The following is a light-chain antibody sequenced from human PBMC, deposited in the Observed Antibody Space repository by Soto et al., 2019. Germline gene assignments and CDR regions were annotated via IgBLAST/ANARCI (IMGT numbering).Light chain of an antibody. J-gene: IGLJ1*01. V-gene: IGLV2-14*01. CDR1: SSDVGRYNF. Sequence: QSALTQPASVSGSPGQSITISCTGTSSDVGRYNFVSWYQQHPDKAPKLMIYEVSNRPSGISYRFSGSKSGNTASLTIFGLQAEDEADYYCSSYTSNSTFYVSGTGTKVTVL. CDR3: SSYTSNSTFYV. CDR2: EVS.